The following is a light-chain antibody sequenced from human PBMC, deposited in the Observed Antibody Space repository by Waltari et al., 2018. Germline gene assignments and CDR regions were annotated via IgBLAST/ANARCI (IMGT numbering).Light chain of an antibody. CDR2: DTS. CDR3: QQRGSWPLT. Sequence: EIVLIQSPATLALSPGERATLSCRASQSVRNYLAWFQQKPGQVPRLLIYDTSNRGTGVPARFSGSGSGTDFTLTISSLESEDFAVYYCQQRGSWPLTFGGGTKVQIK. J-gene: IGKJ4*01. V-gene: IGKV3-11*01. CDR1: QSVRNY.